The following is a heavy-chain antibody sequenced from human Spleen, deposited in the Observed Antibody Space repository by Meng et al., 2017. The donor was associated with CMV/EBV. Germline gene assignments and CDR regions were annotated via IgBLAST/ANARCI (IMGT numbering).Heavy chain of an antibody. Sequence: SETLSLTCAVYGGSFSGYYWSWIRQPPGKGLEWIGEINHSGSTNYNPSLKSRVTISVDTSKNQLSLKLSSVTAADTAVYYCARGRVVPAAILSGAFDIWGQGTMVTVSS. CDR2: INHSGST. D-gene: IGHD2-2*02. V-gene: IGHV4-34*01. CDR3: ARGRVVPAAILSGAFDI. J-gene: IGHJ3*02. CDR1: GGSFSGYY.